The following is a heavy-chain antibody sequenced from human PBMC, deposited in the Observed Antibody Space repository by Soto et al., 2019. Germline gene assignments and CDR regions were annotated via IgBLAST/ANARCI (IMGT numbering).Heavy chain of an antibody. J-gene: IGHJ6*02. D-gene: IGHD3-10*01. Sequence: PSETLSLDCAVSGGSMSSSKNYWGWIRQPPGKGLEWIGTISYSGSTYYNPSLNGRVIISADTSKNQFSLKLSSLTAADTAVYYCSRRYSFGSGKYGVDVWGQGTMVTVFS. CDR3: SRRYSFGSGKYGVDV. CDR1: GGSMSSSKNY. CDR2: ISYSGST. V-gene: IGHV4-39*01.